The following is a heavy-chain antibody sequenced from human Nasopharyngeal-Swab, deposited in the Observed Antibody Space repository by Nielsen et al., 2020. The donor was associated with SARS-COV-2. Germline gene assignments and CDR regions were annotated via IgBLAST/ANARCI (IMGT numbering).Heavy chain of an antibody. V-gene: IGHV7-4-1*02. Sequence: WVRQAPGQGLEWMGWINTSTGNPTYAQGFTGRFVFSLDTSVSTAYLQISSLKAEDTAVYYCARDFENIVVVPAAHGIYYYYYMDVWGKGTTVTVSS. CDR3: ARDFENIVVVPAAHGIYYYYYMDV. J-gene: IGHJ6*03. D-gene: IGHD2-2*01. CDR2: INTSTGNP.